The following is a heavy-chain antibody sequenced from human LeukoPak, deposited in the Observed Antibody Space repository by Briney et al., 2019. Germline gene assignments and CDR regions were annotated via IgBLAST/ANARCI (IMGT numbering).Heavy chain of an antibody. Sequence: SGGSLRLSCAASGFTFSLYGMNWVRQAPGKGLEWVSSISSSSSYIYYADSVKGRFTISRDNAKNSLYLQMNSLRAEDTAVYYCARDGRAYYYDSSGYYSNYYYYGMDVWGQGTTVTVSS. CDR1: GFTFSLYG. D-gene: IGHD3-22*01. J-gene: IGHJ6*02. CDR3: ARDGRAYYYDSSGYYSNYYYYGMDV. CDR2: ISSSSSYI. V-gene: IGHV3-21*01.